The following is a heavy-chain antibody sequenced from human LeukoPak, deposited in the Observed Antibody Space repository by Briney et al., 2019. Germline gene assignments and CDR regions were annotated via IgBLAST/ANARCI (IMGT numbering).Heavy chain of an antibody. V-gene: IGHV4-59*01. CDR2: IYYSGRT. D-gene: IGHD5-24*01. CDR3: AREGSTVEMAGGFDY. Sequence: SETLSLTCTVSGGSISSYYWNWIRQPPGKGLEWIGYIYYSGRTNYNPSLKSRVTMSVDTSKNQFSLKVSSVTAADTAVYYCAREGSTVEMAGGFDYWGQGTLVTVSS. J-gene: IGHJ4*02. CDR1: GGSISSYY.